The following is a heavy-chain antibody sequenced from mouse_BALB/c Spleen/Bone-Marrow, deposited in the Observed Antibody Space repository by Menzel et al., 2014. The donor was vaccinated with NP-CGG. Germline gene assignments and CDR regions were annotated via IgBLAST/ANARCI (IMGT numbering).Heavy chain of an antibody. J-gene: IGHJ2*01. CDR2: INPDSSTI. CDR3: ARPYYRYLYFDY. V-gene: IGHV4-1*02. Sequence: EVMLVESGGGLVQPGGSLKLSCAASGFDFSRYWMNWVRQAPGKGLEWIGEINPDSSTINYTPFLKDKFIISRDNAKNTLYLQMSKVRSEDAALYYCARPYYRYLYFDYWGQGTTLTVSS. D-gene: IGHD2-14*01. CDR1: GFDFSRYW.